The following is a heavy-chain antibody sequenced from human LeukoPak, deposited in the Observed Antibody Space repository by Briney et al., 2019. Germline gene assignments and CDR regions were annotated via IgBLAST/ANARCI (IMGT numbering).Heavy chain of an antibody. V-gene: IGHV3-23*01. Sequence: GGSLRLSCAASGFTFSSYAMSWVRQAPGRGLEWVSAISGSGGSTYYADPVKGRFTISRDNSKNTLYLQMNSLRAEDTAVYYCASPGLGSYYDFWNGYYTGPPYYFDYWGQGTLVTVSS. CDR1: GFTFSSYA. J-gene: IGHJ4*02. CDR2: ISGSGGST. CDR3: ASPGLGSYYDFWNGYYTGPPYYFDY. D-gene: IGHD3-3*01.